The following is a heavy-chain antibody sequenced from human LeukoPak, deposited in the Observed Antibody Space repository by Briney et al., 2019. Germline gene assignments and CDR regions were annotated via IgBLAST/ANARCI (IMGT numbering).Heavy chain of an antibody. CDR3: AREGYGDYGTYYYYYGMDV. CDR1: SASITSAGYY. V-gene: IGHV4-31*03. D-gene: IGHD4-17*01. CDR2: MYYSGST. Sequence: SETLSLTCTLSSASITSAGYYWSWLRQHPGRGLEWFGYMYYSGSTYYNPSLKSRVTISVDTSKNQFSLKLSSVTAADTAVYYCAREGYGDYGTYYYYYGMDVWGQGTTVTVSS. J-gene: IGHJ6*02.